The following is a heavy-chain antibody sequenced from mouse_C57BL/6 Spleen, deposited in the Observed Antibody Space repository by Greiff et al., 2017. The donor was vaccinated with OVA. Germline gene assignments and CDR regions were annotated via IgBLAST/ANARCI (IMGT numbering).Heavy chain of an antibody. CDR2: IYPGSGST. CDR3: ARKDSYYAMDY. CDR1: GYTFTSYW. J-gene: IGHJ4*01. V-gene: IGHV1-55*01. Sequence: VQLQQPGAELVKPGASVKMSCKASGYTFTSYWITWVKQRPGQGLEWIGDIYPGSGSTNYNAKFKSKATLTVDTSSSTAYMQLSSLTSEDSAVYYCARKDSYYAMDYWGQGTSVTVSS.